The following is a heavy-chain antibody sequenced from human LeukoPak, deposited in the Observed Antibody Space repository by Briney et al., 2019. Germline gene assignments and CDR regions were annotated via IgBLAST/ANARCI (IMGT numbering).Heavy chain of an antibody. CDR3: ARQYFDRAGYYYFDY. CDR2: MYYSGNT. CDR1: GDAITGSSYY. Sequence: SETLSLTCTVSGDAITGSSYYWGWIRQSPGKGLEWIGRMYYSGNTYSNPSLESRVTMSADTSKNQFSLKLSSVSVADAAVYYCARQYFDRAGYYYFDYWGQGTLVIVSS. V-gene: IGHV4-39*01. J-gene: IGHJ4*02. D-gene: IGHD3-22*01.